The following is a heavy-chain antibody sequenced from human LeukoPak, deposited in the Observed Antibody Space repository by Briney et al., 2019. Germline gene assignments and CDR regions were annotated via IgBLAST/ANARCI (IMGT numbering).Heavy chain of an antibody. CDR1: GYTFTSYD. Sequence: ASVKVSCKASGYTFTSYDINWVRQATGQGLEWMGWISAYNGNTNYAQKLQGRVTMTTDTSTSTAYMELRSLRSDDTAVYYCARDKVRMVGATRSFDYWGQGTLVTVSS. CDR2: ISAYNGNT. V-gene: IGHV1-18*01. J-gene: IGHJ4*02. D-gene: IGHD1-26*01. CDR3: ARDKVRMVGATRSFDY.